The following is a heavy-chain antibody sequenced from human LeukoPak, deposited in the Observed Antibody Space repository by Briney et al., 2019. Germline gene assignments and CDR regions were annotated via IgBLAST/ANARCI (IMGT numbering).Heavy chain of an antibody. Sequence: WGSLRLTCAASGFTFINNAMYWVRQAQGKGLEGVGVISNDGNDKYNADSVKGRFTISRDNSKTALYLQTNSLRPEDTAVYYCARDGDIGAAGYYFDYWGQGTLVTVSS. D-gene: IGHD6-13*01. CDR3: ARDGDIGAAGYYFDY. J-gene: IGHJ4*02. CDR2: ISNDGNDK. CDR1: GFTFINNA. V-gene: IGHV3-30-3*01.